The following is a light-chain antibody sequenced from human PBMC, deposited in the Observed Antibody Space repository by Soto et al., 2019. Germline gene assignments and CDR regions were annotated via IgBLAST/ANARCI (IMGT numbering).Light chain of an antibody. CDR1: QSVSSN. J-gene: IGKJ1*01. CDR2: GAS. CDR3: QQYNNWPRT. Sequence: EIVVTQSPATLSVSPGERSTLSCMASQSVSSNLAWYQQKPGQAPRLLIYGASTRATGIPARFSGSGSGTEFTLTISSLQSEDFAVYYCQQYNNWPRTFGQGTKVDIK. V-gene: IGKV3-15*01.